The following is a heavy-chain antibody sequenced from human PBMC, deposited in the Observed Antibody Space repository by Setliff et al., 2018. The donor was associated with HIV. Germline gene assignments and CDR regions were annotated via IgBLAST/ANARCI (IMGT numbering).Heavy chain of an antibody. J-gene: IGHJ4*02. V-gene: IGHV3-33*08. CDR2: IWYDGSNK. CDR3: ARSGVDIVVLPAAINYY. Sequence: GGSLRLSCAASGFTFSSYAISWVRQAPGKGLEWVAVIWYDGSNKYYADSVKGRFTISRDNSKNTLYLQMSSLRAEDTAVYYCARSGVDIVVLPAAINYYWGQGTLVTVS. CDR1: GFTFSSYA. D-gene: IGHD2-2*02.